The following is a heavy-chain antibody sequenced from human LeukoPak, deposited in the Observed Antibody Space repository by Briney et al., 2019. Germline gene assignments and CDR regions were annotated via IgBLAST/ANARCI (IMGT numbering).Heavy chain of an antibody. CDR1: GYTFTSYG. J-gene: IGHJ4*02. Sequence: ASVKVSCKASGYTFTSYGISWVRQAPGQGLEWMGWISAYNGNTNYAQKLQGRVTMTTDTSTSTAYMELRSLRSDDTALYYCARDHRWPGPGAFDYWGQGTLVTVSS. V-gene: IGHV1-18*01. CDR3: ARDHRWPGPGAFDY. CDR2: ISAYNGNT. D-gene: IGHD1-14*01.